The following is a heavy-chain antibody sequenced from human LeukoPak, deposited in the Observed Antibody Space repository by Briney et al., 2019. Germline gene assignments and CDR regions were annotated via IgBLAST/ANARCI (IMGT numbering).Heavy chain of an antibody. V-gene: IGHV3-7*01. CDR1: GFTFSSYW. CDR3: ARLPELPGFGDY. Sequence: GGSLRLSCAASGFTFSSYWMDWVRQAPGKGLEWVANIKQDGSEMYYVDSVKGRFTISRDDAKNSLYLQMNSLRDEDTAVYYCARLPELPGFGDYWGQGALVTVSS. D-gene: IGHD3-10*01. J-gene: IGHJ4*02. CDR2: IKQDGSEM.